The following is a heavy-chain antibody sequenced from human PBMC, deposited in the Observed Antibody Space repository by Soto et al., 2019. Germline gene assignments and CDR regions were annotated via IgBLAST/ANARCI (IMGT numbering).Heavy chain of an antibody. CDR2: IRSDGDRI. V-gene: IGHV3-64D*06. J-gene: IGHJ4*01. CDR3: VKDHPALEY. CDR1: GFTFSDYA. Sequence: EVQLVESGGGLVQPGGSLRLTCSASGFTFSDYAMHWVRQVPGKGLEYVSVIRSDGDRIYYADSVKGRFTISRDNSKNTLFLQMNSLRPEVTAMYYCVKDHPALEYWGHGTLVTVSS.